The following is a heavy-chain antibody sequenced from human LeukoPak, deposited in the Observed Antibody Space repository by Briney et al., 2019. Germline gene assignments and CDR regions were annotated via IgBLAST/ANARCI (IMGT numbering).Heavy chain of an antibody. Sequence: PSETLSLTCTVYGGSFSGYYWSWIRQPPGKGLEWIGEINHSGSTNYNPSLKSRVTISVDTSKNQFSLKLSSVTAADTAVYYCARLVLRYFDWLLYGYYFDYWGQGTLVTVSS. CDR3: ARLVLRYFDWLLYGYYFDY. CDR1: GGSFSGYY. D-gene: IGHD3-9*01. V-gene: IGHV4-34*01. CDR2: INHSGST. J-gene: IGHJ4*02.